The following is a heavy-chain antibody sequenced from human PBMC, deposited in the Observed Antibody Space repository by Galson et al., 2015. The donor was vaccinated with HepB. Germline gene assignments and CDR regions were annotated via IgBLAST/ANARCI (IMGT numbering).Heavy chain of an antibody. J-gene: IGHJ4*02. CDR3: ARSSIVVVPAAIYFDY. D-gene: IGHD2-2*01. Sequence: TLSLTCTVSGGSISSGGYYWSWIRQHPGKGLEWIGYIYYSGSTYYNPSLKSRVTISVDTSKNQFSLKLSSVTAADTAVYYCARSSIVVVPAAIYFDYWGQGTLVTVPS. V-gene: IGHV4-31*03. CDR1: GGSISSGGYY. CDR2: IYYSGST.